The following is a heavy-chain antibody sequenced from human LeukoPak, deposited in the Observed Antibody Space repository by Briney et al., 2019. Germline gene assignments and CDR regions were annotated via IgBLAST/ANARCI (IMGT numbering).Heavy chain of an antibody. V-gene: IGHV1-46*01. J-gene: IGHJ3*02. CDR2: INPSGGST. CDR3: ARDPRSNHAFDI. CDR1: GYTFTSYY. Sequence: ASVTVSCKASGYTFTSYYIHWVRQAPGQGLEWMGIINPSGGSTSYAQKFQGRVTMTRDTSTSTVYMELSSLRSEDTTVYYCARDPRSNHAFDICVQETVVTVSS.